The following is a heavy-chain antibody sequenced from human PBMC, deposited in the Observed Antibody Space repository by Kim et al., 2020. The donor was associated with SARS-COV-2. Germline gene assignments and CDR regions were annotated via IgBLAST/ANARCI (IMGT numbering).Heavy chain of an antibody. CDR2: IYYSGST. CDR1: GGSISSGGYY. V-gene: IGHV4-31*03. D-gene: IGHD3-9*01. J-gene: IGHJ2*01. CDR3: ARDRAPTLRYFGLTQYWYFDL. Sequence: SETLSLTCTVSGGSISSGGYYWSWIRQHPGKGLEWIGYIYYSGSTYYNQSLKSRVTISVDTSKNQFSLKLSSVTAADTAVYYCARDRAPTLRYFGLTQYWYFDLWGRGTLVTVSS.